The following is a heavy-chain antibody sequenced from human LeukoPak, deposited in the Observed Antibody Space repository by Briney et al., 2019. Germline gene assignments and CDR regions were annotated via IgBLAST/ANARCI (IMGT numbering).Heavy chain of an antibody. CDR2: ISSSSSYI. CDR3: ARADYGSGSYYSY. J-gene: IGHJ4*02. D-gene: IGHD3-10*01. V-gene: IGHV3-21*01. Sequence: GGSLRLSCAASGFTFSSYSMNWVRQAPGKGLEWVSSISSSSSYIYYADSVKGRFTISRDNAKNSLYLQMNSLRAEDTAVYYCARADYGSGSYYSYWGQGTLVTVSS. CDR1: GFTFSSYS.